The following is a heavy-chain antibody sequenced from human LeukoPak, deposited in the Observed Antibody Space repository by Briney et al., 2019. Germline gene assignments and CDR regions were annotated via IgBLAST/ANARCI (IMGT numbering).Heavy chain of an antibody. CDR3: ARDGHGSSSTTDHYRYGMDV. D-gene: IGHD6-6*01. J-gene: IGHJ6*02. CDR2: ILPFFGTA. CDR1: GGTFSNSA. V-gene: IGHV1-69*13. Sequence: EASVKVSCKASGGTFSNSAISWVRQAPGQGLEWMGGILPFFGTANYAQKFQGKVTITADESTSTAYVELSSLRSEDTAVCYCARDGHGSSSTTDHYRYGMDVWGQGTTVTVSS.